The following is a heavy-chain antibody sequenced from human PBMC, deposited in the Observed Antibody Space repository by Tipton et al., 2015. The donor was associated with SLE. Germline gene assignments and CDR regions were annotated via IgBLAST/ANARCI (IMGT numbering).Heavy chain of an antibody. CDR1: GYTFTSYD. Sequence: QLVQSGAEVKKPGASVKVSCKASGYTFTSYDINWVRQATGQGLEWMGWMNPNSGTTAYAQKFQGRVTMTRNTSVSTAYMELSSLRSEDTAVYYCERAQGYGAKYYFDYWGQGTLVTVSS. V-gene: IGHV1-8*02. J-gene: IGHJ4*02. D-gene: IGHD4-17*01. CDR2: MNPNSGTT. CDR3: ERAQGYGAKYYFDY.